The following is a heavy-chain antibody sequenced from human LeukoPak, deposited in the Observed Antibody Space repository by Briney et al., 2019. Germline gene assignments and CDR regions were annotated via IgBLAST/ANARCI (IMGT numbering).Heavy chain of an antibody. Sequence: ASVKVSCKASGYTFTSYGISWVRQAPGQGLEWMGWISAYSGNTNYAQKLQGRVTMTTDTSTSTAYMELRSLRSDDTAVYYCARYCSSTSCYRPFDYWGQGTLVTVSS. D-gene: IGHD2-2*01. CDR2: ISAYSGNT. CDR1: GYTFTSYG. V-gene: IGHV1-18*01. CDR3: ARYCSSTSCYRPFDY. J-gene: IGHJ4*02.